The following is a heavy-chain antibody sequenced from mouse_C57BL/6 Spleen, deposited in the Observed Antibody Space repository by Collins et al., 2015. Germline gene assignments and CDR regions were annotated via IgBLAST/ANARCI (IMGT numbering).Heavy chain of an antibody. D-gene: IGHD2-2*01. Sequence: DVQLQESGPGLVKPSQSLSLTCSVTGYSITSGYYWNWIRQFPGNKLEWMGYISYDGSNNYNPSLKNRISITRDTSKNQFFLKLNSVTTEDTATYYCARDGNGYDGSWFAYWGQGTLVTVSA. CDR1: GYSITSGYY. V-gene: IGHV3-6*01. CDR3: ARDGNGYDGSWFAY. CDR2: ISYDGSN. J-gene: IGHJ3*01.